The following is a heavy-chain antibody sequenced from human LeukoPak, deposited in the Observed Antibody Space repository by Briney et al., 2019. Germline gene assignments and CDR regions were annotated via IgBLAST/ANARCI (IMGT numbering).Heavy chain of an antibody. V-gene: IGHV3-30*18. CDR2: ISYDGGNK. Sequence: GGSLRLSCAASGFTFSSYGMHWVRQAPGKGLEWVAVISYDGGNKYYADSVKGRFTISRDNSKNTLYLQMNSLRAEDTAVYYCAKDSGGTDAIFFDYWGQGTLVTVSS. D-gene: IGHD2-15*01. CDR1: GFTFSSYG. J-gene: IGHJ4*02. CDR3: AKDSGGTDAIFFDY.